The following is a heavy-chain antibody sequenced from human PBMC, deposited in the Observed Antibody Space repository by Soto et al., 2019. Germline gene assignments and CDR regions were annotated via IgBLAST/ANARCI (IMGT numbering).Heavy chain of an antibody. J-gene: IGHJ4*02. CDR2: IIPILGIA. V-gene: IGHV1-69*02. Sequence: QVQLVQSGAEVKKPGSSVKVSCKASGGTFSSYTISWVRQAPGQGLEWMGRIIPILGIANYAQKFQGRVTXTXDTXTSTAYMELSSLRSEDTAVYYCARQGSGWYAGFDYWGQGTLVTVSS. CDR1: GGTFSSYT. CDR3: ARQGSGWYAGFDY. D-gene: IGHD6-19*01.